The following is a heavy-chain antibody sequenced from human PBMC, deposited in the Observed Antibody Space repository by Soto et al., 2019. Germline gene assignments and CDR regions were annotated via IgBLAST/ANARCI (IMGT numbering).Heavy chain of an antibody. D-gene: IGHD5-12*01. CDR1: GYTFTGYY. CDR3: ARAPVVATIRGRRDY. J-gene: IGHJ4*02. CDR2: INPNSGGT. Sequence: ASVKVSCKASGYTFTGYYMHWVRQAPGQGLEWMGWINPNSGGTNYAQKFQGRVTMTRDTSISTAYMELSRLRSDDTAVYYCARAPVVATIRGRRDYWGQGTLVTVSS. V-gene: IGHV1-2*02.